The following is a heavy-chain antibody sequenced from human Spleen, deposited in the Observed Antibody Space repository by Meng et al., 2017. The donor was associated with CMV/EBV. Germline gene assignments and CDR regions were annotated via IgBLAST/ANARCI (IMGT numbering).Heavy chain of an antibody. CDR1: GYSFSTYW. CDR3: ANRYCGSSACILYSFDI. J-gene: IGHJ3*02. D-gene: IGHD2-2*01. V-gene: IGHV5-51*01. Sequence: KVSCKGSGYSFSTYWITWVRQMPGKGLEWMGIIYPGDSDTRYSPSFQGQVTISADKSISAAYLQWSSLKASDTAIYYCANRYCGSSACILYSFDIWGHGTMVTVSS. CDR2: IYPGDSDT.